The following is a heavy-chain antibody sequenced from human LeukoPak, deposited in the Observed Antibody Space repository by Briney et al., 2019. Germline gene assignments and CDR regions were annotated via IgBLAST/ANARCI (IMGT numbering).Heavy chain of an antibody. CDR3: ARAHTDYDILTGYYEFDY. V-gene: IGHV1-8*02. Sequence: GASVKVSCKASGYTFTNSDINWVRQATGQGLEWMGWMNPKSGNTGYAQKFQGRVTMTRNTSISTAYMELSSLRSEDTAVYYCARAHTDYDILTGYYEFDYWGQGTLVTVSS. CDR2: MNPKSGNT. CDR1: GYTFTNSD. J-gene: IGHJ4*02. D-gene: IGHD3-9*01.